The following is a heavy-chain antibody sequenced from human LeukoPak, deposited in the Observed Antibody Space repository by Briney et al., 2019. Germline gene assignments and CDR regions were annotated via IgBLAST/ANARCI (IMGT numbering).Heavy chain of an antibody. Sequence: SETLSLTCAVSGGSISSGDYYWSWIRQPPGKGLEWIGYIYYSGSTYYNPSLKSRVTISVDTSKNQFSLKLSSVTAADTAVYYCATFELFQTTRGNWFDPWGQGTLVTVSS. J-gene: IGHJ5*02. CDR2: IYYSGST. CDR1: GGSISSGDYY. V-gene: IGHV4-30-4*01. CDR3: ATFELFQTTRGNWFDP. D-gene: IGHD3-10*01.